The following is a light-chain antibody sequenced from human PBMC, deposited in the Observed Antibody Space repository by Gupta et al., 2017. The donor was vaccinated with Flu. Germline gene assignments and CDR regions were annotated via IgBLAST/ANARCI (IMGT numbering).Light chain of an antibody. CDR3: QQSVGTPFT. Sequence: DIQMTQSPSSLSASIGDRVTITCRASQNIRTFLNWYQQRPGEAPRALIYGASNLQIGVPSRFSGTGSGTSFTLTITSLQPEDIATYYCQQSVGTPFTFGRGTTVEIK. V-gene: IGKV1-39*01. J-gene: IGKJ3*01. CDR1: QNIRTF. CDR2: GAS.